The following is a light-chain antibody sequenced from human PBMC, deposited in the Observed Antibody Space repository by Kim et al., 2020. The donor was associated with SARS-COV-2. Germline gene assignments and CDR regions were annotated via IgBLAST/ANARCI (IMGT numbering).Light chain of an antibody. CDR3: QQYGSSPPRT. J-gene: IGKJ5*01. CDR2: DAS. Sequence: PGEGAAPPCGAGRRVSSGYLAWYQQKPVQAPRLLIYDASSRATGIPDRFSGSGSGTDFTLTISRLEPEDFAVYYCQQYGSSPPRTFGQGTRVEIK. CDR1: RRVSSGY. V-gene: IGKV3D-20*01.